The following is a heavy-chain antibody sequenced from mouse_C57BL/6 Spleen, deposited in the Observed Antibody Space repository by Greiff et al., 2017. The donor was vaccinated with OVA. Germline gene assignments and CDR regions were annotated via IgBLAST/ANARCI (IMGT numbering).Heavy chain of an antibody. D-gene: IGHD2-3*01. CDR3: THDGYLYAMDY. CDR1: GYTFTDYE. J-gene: IGHJ4*01. CDR2: IDPETGGT. V-gene: IGHV1-15*01. Sequence: VKLVESGAELVRPGASVTLSCKASGYTFTDYEMHWVKQTPVHGLEWIGAIDPETGGTAYNQKFKGKAILTADKSSSTAYMELRSLTSEDSAVYYCTHDGYLYAMDYWGQGTSVTVSS.